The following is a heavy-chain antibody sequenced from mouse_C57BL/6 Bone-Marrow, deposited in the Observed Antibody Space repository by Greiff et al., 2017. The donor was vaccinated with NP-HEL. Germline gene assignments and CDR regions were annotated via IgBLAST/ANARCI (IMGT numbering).Heavy chain of an antibody. CDR2: INPYNGDT. D-gene: IGHD2-5*01. J-gene: IGHJ3*01. CDR3: ARYPYYSNYVGWFAY. V-gene: IGHV1-20*01. CDR1: GYSFTGYF. Sequence: EVQLQQSGPELVKPGDSVKISCKASGYSFTGYFMNWVMQSHGKSLEWIGRINPYNGDTFYNQKFKGKATLTVDKSSSTAHMELRSLTSEDSAVYYCARYPYYSNYVGWFAYWGQGTLVTVSA.